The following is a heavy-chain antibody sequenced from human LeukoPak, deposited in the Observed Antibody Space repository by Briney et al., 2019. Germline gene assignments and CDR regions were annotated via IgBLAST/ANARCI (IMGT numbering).Heavy chain of an antibody. CDR2: VSDNGGGT. J-gene: IGHJ4*02. D-gene: IGHD6-13*01. V-gene: IGHV3-23*01. Sequence: PGGSLRLSCAASGFTFSSYAMSWVRQAPGKGLEWVSAVSDNGGGTYYADSVKGRFTISRDNSKNTLYLQMNSLRAEDTAVYYCAQQPDPGYWGQGTLVTVSS. CDR3: AQQPDPGY. CDR1: GFTFSSYA.